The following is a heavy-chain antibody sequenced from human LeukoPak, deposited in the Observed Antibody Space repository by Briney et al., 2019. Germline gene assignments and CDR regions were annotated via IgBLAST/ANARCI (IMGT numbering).Heavy chain of an antibody. J-gene: IGHJ4*02. CDR1: GDSVSTSNSY. V-gene: IGHV4-39*01. Sequence: PSETLSLTCTVSGDSVSTSNSYWGWIRQPPGRGLEWIGSMFYSANTYYNPSLKNRVTISVDTSKNQLSLRLSSVTAADTAVYYCARHPHYYFDDTALWGQGTLVTVSS. CDR3: ARHPHYYFDDTAL. D-gene: IGHD3-22*01. CDR2: MFYSANT.